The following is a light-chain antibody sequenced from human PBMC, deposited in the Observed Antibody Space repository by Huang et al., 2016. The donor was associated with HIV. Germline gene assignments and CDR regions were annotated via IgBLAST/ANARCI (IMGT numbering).Light chain of an antibody. CDR3: QQTFNLWT. CDR1: QSINSY. CDR2: AAL. V-gene: IGKV1-39*01. Sequence: IQLTQSPSSLSASVGDRVIITCRASQSINSYLNWYQLKPGKAPKLLLYAALTLQSGVPSRFTGSGSGTDFTLTISSLQPEDFATYYCQQTFNLWTFGQGTRVDIK. J-gene: IGKJ1*01.